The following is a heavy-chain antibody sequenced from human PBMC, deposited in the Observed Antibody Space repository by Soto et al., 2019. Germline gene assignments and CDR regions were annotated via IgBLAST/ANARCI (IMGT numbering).Heavy chain of an antibody. J-gene: IGHJ4*02. CDR3: ARRLYFKQGLVTGVGARGNFDY. D-gene: IGHD1-26*01. V-gene: IGHV4-34*01. CDR2: INHSGST. Sequence: SETLSLTCAVYGGSFSGYYWSWIRQPPGKGLEWIGEINHSGSTNYNPSLKSRVTISVDTSKNQFSLKLSSVTAADTAVYYCARRLYFKQGLVTGVGARGNFDYWGQGTLVTGSS. CDR1: GGSFSGYY.